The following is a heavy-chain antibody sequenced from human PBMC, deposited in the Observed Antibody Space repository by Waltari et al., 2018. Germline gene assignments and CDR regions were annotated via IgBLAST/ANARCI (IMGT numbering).Heavy chain of an antibody. CDR2: IKEDGSEK. Sequence: EVQLVESGGDLVQPGGSLRLSCAPSGFTFSTYWMTWVRQAPGKGLEWLANIKEDGSEKNYVDSVKGRFTISRDNAKNSLYLQMNSLRAEDTAVYYCARDPHYSNFDYWGQGTLVTVSS. CDR1: GFTFSTYW. V-gene: IGHV3-7*01. D-gene: IGHD4-4*01. CDR3: ARDPHYSNFDY. J-gene: IGHJ4*02.